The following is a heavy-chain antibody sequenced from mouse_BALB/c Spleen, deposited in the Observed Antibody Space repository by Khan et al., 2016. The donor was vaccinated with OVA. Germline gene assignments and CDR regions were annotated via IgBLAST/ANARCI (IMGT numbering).Heavy chain of an antibody. V-gene: IGHV2-6-1*01. J-gene: IGHJ4*01. CDR3: ARQPYFHYYIMDY. Sequence: QVQLKESGPGLVAPSQSLSITCTISGFSFTNYGIHWVRQPPGKGLEGLVVIWSDGSTSYNSALKSRLSISRDKSKSQVFLRMNRLQTDDTAMYYCARQPYFHYYIMDYWGQGTSVIVSS. CDR1: GFSFTNYG. CDR2: IWSDGST. D-gene: IGHD2-10*01.